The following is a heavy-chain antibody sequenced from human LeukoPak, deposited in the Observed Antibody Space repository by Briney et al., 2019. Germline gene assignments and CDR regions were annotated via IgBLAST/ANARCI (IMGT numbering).Heavy chain of an antibody. CDR2: ISGSGGST. CDR1: GFTFSSYS. CDR3: AKEGRSYFRESGTNY. V-gene: IGHV3-23*01. D-gene: IGHD1-26*01. J-gene: IGHJ4*02. Sequence: GGSLRLSCAASGFTFSSYSMNWVRQAPGKGLEWVSAISGSGGSTYYADSVKGRFTISRDNSKNTLYLQMNSLRAEDTAVYYCAKEGRSYFRESGTNYWGQGTLVTVSS.